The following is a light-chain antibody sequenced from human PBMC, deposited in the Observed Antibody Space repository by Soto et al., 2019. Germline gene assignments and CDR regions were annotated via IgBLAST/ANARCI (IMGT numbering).Light chain of an antibody. CDR1: SSDVGGYNY. CDR3: CSYTSSSTPVV. J-gene: IGLJ2*01. Sequence: QSALTQPASVSGSPGQSITISCTGTSSDVGGYNYVSWYQQHPGKAPKLMISDVSHRPSGVSNRFAGSKSGNTASLTISGLQAEDEADYYCCSYTSSSTPVVFGGGTKLTVL. CDR2: DVS. V-gene: IGLV2-14*03.